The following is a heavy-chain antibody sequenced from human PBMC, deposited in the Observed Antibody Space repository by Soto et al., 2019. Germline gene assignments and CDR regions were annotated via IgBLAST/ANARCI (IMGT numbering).Heavy chain of an antibody. CDR3: ATVKVVTGPHYYYGMDV. J-gene: IGHJ6*02. CDR1: GYTFIGYY. Sequence: GASVKVSCKASGYTFIGYYIQWVRQAPGQGPEWMGGFDPEDGETIYAQKFQGRVTMTEDTSTDTAYMELSSLRSEDTAVYYCATVKVVTGPHYYYGMDVWGQGTTVTVSS. V-gene: IGHV1-24*01. D-gene: IGHD2-21*02. CDR2: FDPEDGET.